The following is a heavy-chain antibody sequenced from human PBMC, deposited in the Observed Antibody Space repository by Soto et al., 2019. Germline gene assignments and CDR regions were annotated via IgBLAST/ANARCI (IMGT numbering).Heavy chain of an antibody. Sequence: LSLTCAASGFTFSSYAMSWVRQAPGKGLEWVSAISGSGGSTYYADSVKGRFTISRDNSKNTLYLQMNSLRAEDTAVYYCAKGTSGEYCSGGSCYVFDYWGQGTLVTVSS. J-gene: IGHJ4*02. CDR1: GFTFSSYA. D-gene: IGHD2-15*01. CDR3: AKGTSGEYCSGGSCYVFDY. V-gene: IGHV3-23*01. CDR2: ISGSGGST.